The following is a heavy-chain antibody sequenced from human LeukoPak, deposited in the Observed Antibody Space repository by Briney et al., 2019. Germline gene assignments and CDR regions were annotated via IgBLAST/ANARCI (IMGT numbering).Heavy chain of an antibody. CDR1: GYSISSGYY. V-gene: IGHV4-38-2*02. CDR3: ARDLRVAARGNWFDP. Sequence: PSETLSLTCTVSGYSISSGYYWGWTRQPPGKGLGGIGRIYQSGRTYYNPSLRRRVTLSVDTSKNRFSLKLSSVTAAGTAVYYCARDLRVAARGNWFDPWGQGTLVTVS. D-gene: IGHD6-6*01. J-gene: IGHJ5*02. CDR2: IYQSGRT.